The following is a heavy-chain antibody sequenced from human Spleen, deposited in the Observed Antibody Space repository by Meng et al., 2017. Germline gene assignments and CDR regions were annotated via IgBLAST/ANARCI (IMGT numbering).Heavy chain of an antibody. D-gene: IGHD2-8*02. CDR3: STGGAYYFDY. V-gene: IGHV3-74*01. CDR2: IKGDGISA. Sequence: GESLKISCAASGLTFSHYWMHWFRQAPGKGLVWVSRIKGDGISAIYANSVKGRFTISRDNAKNTVYLQMNSLRAEDTAVYYCSTGGAYYFDYWGQGSLVTVSS. J-gene: IGHJ4*02. CDR1: GLTFSHYW.